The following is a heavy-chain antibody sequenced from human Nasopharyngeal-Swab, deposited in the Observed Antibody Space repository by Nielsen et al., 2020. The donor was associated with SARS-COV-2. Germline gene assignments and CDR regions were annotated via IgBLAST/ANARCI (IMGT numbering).Heavy chain of an antibody. V-gene: IGHV3-48*02. CDR2: ISGSTNTI. CDR3: AREWNWDDAFDY. J-gene: IGHJ4*02. Sequence: GVSLKISCEASGFTFSSYSMNWVRQAPGKGLEWISYISGSTNTIYYADSVKGRFTISRDNAENLLYLDMTSLRDDDTAVYYCAREWNWDDAFDYWGQGTLVTVSS. D-gene: IGHD1-1*01. CDR1: GFTFSSYS.